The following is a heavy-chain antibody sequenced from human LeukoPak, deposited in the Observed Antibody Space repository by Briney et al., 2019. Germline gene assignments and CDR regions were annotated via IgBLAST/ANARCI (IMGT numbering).Heavy chain of an antibody. CDR3: ARSSFGVVDYYYYYMDV. CDR1: GGSISSYY. J-gene: IGHJ6*03. Sequence: SETLSLTCTVSGGSISSYYWSWIRQPPGKGLEWIGHIYYSGSTNYNPSLKSRVTMSVDTSKNQFSLKLSSVTAADTAVYYCARSSFGVVDYYYYYMDVWGKGTTVTVSS. D-gene: IGHD3-3*01. CDR2: IYYSGST. V-gene: IGHV4-59*12.